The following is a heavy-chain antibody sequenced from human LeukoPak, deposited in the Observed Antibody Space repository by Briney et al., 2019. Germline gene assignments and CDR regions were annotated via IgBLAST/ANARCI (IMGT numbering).Heavy chain of an antibody. Sequence: GESLKISCKGSGYSFTSYWISWARQMPGKGLEWMGRIDPSGSYTNYSPSFQGHVTISADKSISTAYLQWSSLKASDTAMYYCARFQYCSGGSCYNYFDYWGQGTLVTVSS. CDR1: GYSFTSYW. V-gene: IGHV5-10-1*01. J-gene: IGHJ4*02. D-gene: IGHD2-15*01. CDR3: ARFQYCSGGSCYNYFDY. CDR2: IDPSGSYT.